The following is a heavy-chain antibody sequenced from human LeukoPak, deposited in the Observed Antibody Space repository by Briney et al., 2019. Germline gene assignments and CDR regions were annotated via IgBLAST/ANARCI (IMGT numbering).Heavy chain of an antibody. CDR2: ISTSGGRI. D-gene: IGHD3-22*01. V-gene: IGHV3-23*01. CDR3: AKDCSDYDHSSGYLNS. J-gene: IGHJ4*02. CDR1: GFTFSTYG. Sequence: GGSLRLSCAASGFTFSTYGMSWVRQAPGKGLEWVSGISTSGGRIYYVDSVKGRFTISRDNSMKTLYLQMNGLRAEDTAVYYCAKDCSDYDHSSGYLNSWGQGTLVTVSS.